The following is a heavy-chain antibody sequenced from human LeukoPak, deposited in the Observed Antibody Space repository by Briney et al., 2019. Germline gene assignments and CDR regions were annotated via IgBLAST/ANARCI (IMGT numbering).Heavy chain of an antibody. CDR2: IAPSSGTT. CDR1: GYTFTSNY. V-gene: IGHV1-46*01. D-gene: IGHD3-22*01. Sequence: GASVKVSCKASGYTFTSNYMHWVRQAPGQGLEWMGVIAPSSGTTSYAQKFQGRVTMTRDTSTSTLYMELSSLTSEDTAVYYCATVRIIEGYSDAFDIWGQGTLVTVSS. J-gene: IGHJ3*02. CDR3: ATVRIIEGYSDAFDI.